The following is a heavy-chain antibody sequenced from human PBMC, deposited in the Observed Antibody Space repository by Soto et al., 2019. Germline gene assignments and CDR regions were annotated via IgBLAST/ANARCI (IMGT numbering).Heavy chain of an antibody. D-gene: IGHD3-9*01. J-gene: IGHJ3*02. V-gene: IGHV1-46*01. CDR1: GYTFTSYY. CDR2: INPSGGST. CDR3: ARASDILTAPPSAFET. Sequence: ASVKVSCKASGYTFTSYYMHWVRQAPGQGLEWMGIINPSGGSTSYAQKFQGRVTMTRDTSTSTVYMELSSLRSEDTAVYYCARASDILTAPPSAFETWGQGTRAPVPS.